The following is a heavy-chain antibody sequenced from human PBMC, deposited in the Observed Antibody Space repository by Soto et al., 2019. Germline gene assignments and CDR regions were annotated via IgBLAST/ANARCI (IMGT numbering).Heavy chain of an antibody. CDR3: ARTVLGPDLLADSFVDYYYYMDV. Sequence: SETLSLTCTVSGGSISNFYWSWIRQPPGKELEWIGYVYYTGSTSYNPSLNRRVTFSADSSRGQFSLRLNSVTAADTAVYYCARTVLGPDLLADSFVDYYYYMDVWGQGTTVTVS. CDR2: VYYTGST. D-gene: IGHD3-9*01. J-gene: IGHJ6*03. V-gene: IGHV4-59*08. CDR1: GGSISNFY.